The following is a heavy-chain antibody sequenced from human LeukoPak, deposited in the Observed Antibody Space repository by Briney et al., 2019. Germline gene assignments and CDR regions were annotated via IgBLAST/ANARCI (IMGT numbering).Heavy chain of an antibody. CDR2: INHSGST. J-gene: IGHJ6*03. CDR1: GGSFSGYY. Sequence: PSKTLSLTCAVYGGSFSGYYWSWIRQPPGKGLEWIGEINHSGSTNYNPSLKSRVTISVDTSKNQFSLKLSSVTAADTAVYYCARGYLRVRYFDWSAGDYMDVWGKGTTVTVSS. V-gene: IGHV4-34*01. CDR3: ARGYLRVRYFDWSAGDYMDV. D-gene: IGHD3-9*01.